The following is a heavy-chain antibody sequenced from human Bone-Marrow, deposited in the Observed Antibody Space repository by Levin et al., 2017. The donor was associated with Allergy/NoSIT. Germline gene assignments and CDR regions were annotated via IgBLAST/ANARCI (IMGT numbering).Heavy chain of an antibody. Sequence: PGGSLRLSCAASGFKFDDYAMHWVRQAPGKGLEWVSLISWDGLGTFYADSVEGRFTISRDNSKSSLYLQMNNLTREDTALYFCVKDTAEFGNYLDFWGRGTLVTVSS. D-gene: IGHD3-16*01. V-gene: IGHV3-43D*04. CDR3: VKDTAEFGNYLDF. CDR2: ISWDGLGT. CDR1: GFKFDDYA. J-gene: IGHJ4*02.